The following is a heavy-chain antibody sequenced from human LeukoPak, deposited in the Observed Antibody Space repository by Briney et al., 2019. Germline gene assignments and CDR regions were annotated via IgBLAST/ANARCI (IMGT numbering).Heavy chain of an antibody. Sequence: PSETLSLTCAVYGGSFSGYYWSWIRQPPGKGLEWIGEINHSGSTNCNPSLKSRVTISVDTSKNQFSLKLSSVTAADTAVYYCARVLVVPAAMYQQLYYYYGMDVWGQGTTVTVSS. D-gene: IGHD2-2*01. J-gene: IGHJ6*02. V-gene: IGHV4-34*01. CDR2: INHSGST. CDR3: ARVLVVPAAMYQQLYYYYGMDV. CDR1: GGSFSGYY.